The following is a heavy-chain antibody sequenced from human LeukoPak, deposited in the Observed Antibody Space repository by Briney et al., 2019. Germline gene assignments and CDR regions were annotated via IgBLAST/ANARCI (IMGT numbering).Heavy chain of an antibody. CDR2: ISYDGSNK. V-gene: IGHV3-30*18. Sequence: GGSLRLSCTASAFTFRSYGMHWVRQAPGKGLEWVAVISYDGSNKYYGDSVKGRFTISRDNSKNTLYLQMNSLRAEDTGLYYCAKGDRAMAIFDYWGQGTLVTVSS. D-gene: IGHD5-18*01. CDR1: AFTFRSYG. CDR3: AKGDRAMAIFDY. J-gene: IGHJ4*02.